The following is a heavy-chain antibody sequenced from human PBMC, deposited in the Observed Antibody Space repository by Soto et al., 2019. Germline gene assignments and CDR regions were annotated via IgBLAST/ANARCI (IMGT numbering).Heavy chain of an antibody. Sequence: QVQLVESGGGVVQPGRSLRLSCAASGFTFNTFGMHWVRQAPGKGLEWVEVIWYDGGEKHYADSVKGRFTISRDNSKNTLFLQMNSLRAEDTAVYYCARDARIAVAYGMDVWGQGTTVTVSS. V-gene: IGHV3-33*01. CDR2: IWYDGGEK. D-gene: IGHD6-19*01. CDR1: GFTFNTFG. J-gene: IGHJ6*02. CDR3: ARDARIAVAYGMDV.